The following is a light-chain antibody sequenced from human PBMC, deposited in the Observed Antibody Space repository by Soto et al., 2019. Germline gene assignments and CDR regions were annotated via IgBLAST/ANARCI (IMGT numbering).Light chain of an antibody. J-gene: IGLJ2*01. V-gene: IGLV2-14*01. CDR2: DVS. Sequence: QSALTQPASVSGSPGQSITISCIGTSSDVGGSDYVSWYQQHAGKAPKLVIYDVSNRPSGVSDRFSGSKSGNTASLTISGLQAEDEADYYCCSYTRSNSLVLFGGGTKLTVL. CDR3: CSYTRSNSLVL. CDR1: SSDVGGSDY.